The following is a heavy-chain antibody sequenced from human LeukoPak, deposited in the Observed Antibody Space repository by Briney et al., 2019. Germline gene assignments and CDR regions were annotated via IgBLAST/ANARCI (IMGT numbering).Heavy chain of an antibody. CDR1: GGSISSGSYY. CDR3: ARDQVVVVPAARHYYYYMDV. CDR2: IYTSGST. V-gene: IGHV4-61*02. J-gene: IGHJ6*03. Sequence: PSQTLSLTCTVSGGSISSGSYYWSWIRQPAGKGLEWIGRIYTSGSTNYNPSLESRVTISVDTSKNQFSLKLSSVTAADTAVYHCARDQVVVVPAARHYYYYMDVWGKGTTVTVSS. D-gene: IGHD2-2*01.